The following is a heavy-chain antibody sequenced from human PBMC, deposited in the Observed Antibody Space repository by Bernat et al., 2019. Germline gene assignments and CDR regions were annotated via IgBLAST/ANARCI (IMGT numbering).Heavy chain of an antibody. V-gene: IGHV4-39*02. J-gene: IGHJ6*02. CDR3: ARTRRRYYSYYDMDV. CDR2: VYHTGTT. Sequence: QLQLQESGPGLVKPSETLSLTCTVSGDSISSSSYYWGWIRQPPGKGLEWIGSVYHTGTTYYNPSLKSRVTISVDTSKNHFSLKLSSVTAADTAVYYCARTRRRYYSYYDMDVWGQGTTVTVSS. CDR1: GDSISSSSYY.